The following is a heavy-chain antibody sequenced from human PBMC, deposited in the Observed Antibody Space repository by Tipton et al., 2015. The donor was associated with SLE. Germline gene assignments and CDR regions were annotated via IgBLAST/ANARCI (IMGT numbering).Heavy chain of an antibody. CDR2: VNSDGSGT. Sequence: GSLRLSCEASGFTFSSNWMHWVRQAPGKGLVRVSRVNSDGSGTLYADSVKGRFTISRDNAKNTLYLQMSSLRTEDTAVYYCVREARLEPAAIGGIYSYMDVWGKGTTVTVSS. D-gene: IGHD2-2*01. V-gene: IGHV3-74*01. J-gene: IGHJ6*03. CDR3: VREARLEPAAIGGIYSYMDV. CDR1: GFTFSSNW.